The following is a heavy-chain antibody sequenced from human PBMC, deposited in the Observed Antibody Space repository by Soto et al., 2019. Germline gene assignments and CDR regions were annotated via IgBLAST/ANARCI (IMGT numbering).Heavy chain of an antibody. J-gene: IGHJ4*02. CDR2: IIPMFGTA. CDR3: ATDKGSGWDEGLCY. D-gene: IGHD6-19*01. CDR1: GGIFSNYA. Sequence: QVQLVQSGAEVRKPGSSVKVSCKTSGGIFSNYAITWVRQAPGQGLEWMGRIIPMFGTANYAQKFQGRVTITADESTTTGYMELSSLRSEDTAVYYCATDKGSGWDEGLCYWGQGTLVSVSS. V-gene: IGHV1-69*18.